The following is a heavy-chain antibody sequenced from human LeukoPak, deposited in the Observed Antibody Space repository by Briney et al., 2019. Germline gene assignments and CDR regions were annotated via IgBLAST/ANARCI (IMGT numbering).Heavy chain of an antibody. CDR1: GFTFSSYA. D-gene: IGHD6-19*01. J-gene: IGHJ1*01. V-gene: IGHV3-23*01. Sequence: GGSLRLSCAASGFTFSSYAMNWVRQAPGKGLEWVSAISGAGGSTYYADSVKGRFTVSRDNSKNTLYLQMNSLRAEGTAVYYCAKDSAVAVSGYFHHWGQGTLVTVSS. CDR3: AKDSAVAVSGYFHH. CDR2: ISGAGGST.